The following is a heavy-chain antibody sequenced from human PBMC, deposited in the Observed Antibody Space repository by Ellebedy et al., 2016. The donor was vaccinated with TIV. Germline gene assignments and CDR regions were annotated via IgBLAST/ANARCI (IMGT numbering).Heavy chain of an antibody. J-gene: IGHJ5*01. CDR1: GSSLTEVS. D-gene: IGHD3-9*01. Sequence: AASVKVSCKVSGSSLTEVSILWLRQASGKGLEWMGGFDPEDGKRLYPQKFQSRVVMTEDTYTATAYIELSRLSSEDTAVYDCATTFDVLTALPDSWGHGTLVTVSS. CDR2: FDPEDGKR. V-gene: IGHV1-24*01. CDR3: ATTFDVLTALPDS.